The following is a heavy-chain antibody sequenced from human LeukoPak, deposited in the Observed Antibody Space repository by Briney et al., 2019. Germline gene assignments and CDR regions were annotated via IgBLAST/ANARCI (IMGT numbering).Heavy chain of an antibody. D-gene: IGHD3-22*01. CDR2: VRSDIKYQ. J-gene: IGHJ5*02. CDR3: ARGWYYYDSGGYSWFDP. Sequence: PGGSLRLSCLVSGLRFSNHGMHWVRQAPGKGLEWVAFVRSDIKYQHYADFVRGQFTISRDDSKNTVYLQMNSLRPEDTAVYYCARGWYYYDSGGYSWFDPWGQGTLVTVSP. CDR1: GLRFSNHG. V-gene: IGHV3-30*02.